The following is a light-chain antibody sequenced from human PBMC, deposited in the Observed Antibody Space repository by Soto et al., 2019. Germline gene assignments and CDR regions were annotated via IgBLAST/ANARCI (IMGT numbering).Light chain of an antibody. Sequence: EIVFTQSPATLSLSPGERAALSCRASQSVSSYLAWYQQKPGQAPRLLIYDASKRATGIPARLSGSGFGTDYTLAIRSLEPEDFAVYYCQQRSKWRTFGQGTKVDIK. V-gene: IGKV3-11*01. CDR3: QQRSKWRT. CDR1: QSVSSY. CDR2: DAS. J-gene: IGKJ1*01.